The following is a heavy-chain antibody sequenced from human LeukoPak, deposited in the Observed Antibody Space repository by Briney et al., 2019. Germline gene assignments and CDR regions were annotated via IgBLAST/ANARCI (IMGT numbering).Heavy chain of an antibody. J-gene: IGHJ4*02. V-gene: IGHV1-2*02. CDR1: GYTFTGYY. Sequence: ASVKVSCKASGYTFTGYYMHWVRQAPGQGLEWMGWINPNSGGTNYAQKLQGRVTMTTDTSTSTAYMELRSLRSDDTAVYYCARLVAAAGTPFDYWGQGTLVTVSS. CDR2: INPNSGGT. CDR3: ARLVAAAGTPFDY. D-gene: IGHD6-13*01.